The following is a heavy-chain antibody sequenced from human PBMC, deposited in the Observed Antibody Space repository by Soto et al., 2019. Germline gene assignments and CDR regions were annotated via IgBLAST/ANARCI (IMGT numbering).Heavy chain of an antibody. CDR2: INAHNGNT. CDR1: GYTFTSDG. J-gene: IGHJ4*01. D-gene: IGHD6-13*01. V-gene: IGHV1-18*01. CDR3: ARFRAGAAFES. Sequence: VASVKVSCKASGYTFTSDGITWVRQAPGQGLEWLGWINAHNGNTNYEQKLQDRLTLTADTSTTTAYMELRNLRSDDTAVYYCARFRAGAAFESWGHGTLVTVSS.